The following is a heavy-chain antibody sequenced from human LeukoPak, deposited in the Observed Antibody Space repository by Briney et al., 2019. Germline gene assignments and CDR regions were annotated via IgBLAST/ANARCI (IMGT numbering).Heavy chain of an antibody. Sequence: PSQTLSLTCAVSGGSISSGGSSWSWIRQPPGKGLEWIGYIYHSGSTYYNPSLKSRVTISVDRSKNQFSLKLSSVTAADTAVYYCARAPTRYCGGDCYSVHFDYWGQGTLVTVSS. J-gene: IGHJ4*02. CDR2: IYHSGST. D-gene: IGHD2-21*02. CDR3: ARAPTRYCGGDCYSVHFDY. V-gene: IGHV4-30-2*01. CDR1: GGSISSGGSS.